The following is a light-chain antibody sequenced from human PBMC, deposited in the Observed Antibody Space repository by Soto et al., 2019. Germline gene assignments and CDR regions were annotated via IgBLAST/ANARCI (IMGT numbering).Light chain of an antibody. CDR1: QNINSW. J-gene: IGKJ1*01. CDR2: EAS. Sequence: DIHMTQSPSTLSASVGVRVTITCRASQNINSWLAWYQQKPGKAPKLLIYEASSLEKGVPARFGGSGSGTEFTLTISSLQPDDFATYYCQQYNVYSWTFGQGTKVDNK. CDR3: QQYNVYSWT. V-gene: IGKV1-5*03.